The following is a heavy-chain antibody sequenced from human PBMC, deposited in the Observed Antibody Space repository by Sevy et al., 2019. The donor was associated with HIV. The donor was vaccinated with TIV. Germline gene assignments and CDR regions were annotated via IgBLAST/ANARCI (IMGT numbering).Heavy chain of an antibody. CDR3: VREGLGGFSYSLDC. Sequence: GGSLRLSCAASGFTFSSYWMSWVRQAPGKGLEWVATMKQDGSEKYYVDSVKGRFTTSRDNAKHSLLLQMNSLRAEDTAVYYCVREGLGGFSYSLDCWGQGTLVTVSS. CDR1: GFTFSSYW. D-gene: IGHD5-18*01. V-gene: IGHV3-7*01. J-gene: IGHJ4*02. CDR2: MKQDGSEK.